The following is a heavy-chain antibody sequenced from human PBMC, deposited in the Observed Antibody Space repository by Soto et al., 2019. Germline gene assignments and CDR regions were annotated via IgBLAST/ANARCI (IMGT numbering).Heavy chain of an antibody. CDR2: TNGDGSIT. CDR1: GFTFRNHW. Sequence: GGSLRLSCAASGFTFRNHWMHWVRQAPGKGLVWVSRTNGDGSITTYADSVKGRFTISRDNAKNTLYLQLNSLRAEDTALYYCARGYSSGPDYWGQGTLVTVSS. V-gene: IGHV3-74*01. J-gene: IGHJ4*02. CDR3: ARGYSSGPDY. D-gene: IGHD6-19*01.